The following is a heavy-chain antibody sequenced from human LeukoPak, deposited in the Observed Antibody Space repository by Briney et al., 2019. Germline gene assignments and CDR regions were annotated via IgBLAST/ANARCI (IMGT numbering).Heavy chain of an antibody. CDR3: ARDRWELLNAFDI. CDR2: INSDGSRT. CDR1: GFTFSSYW. V-gene: IGHV3-74*01. Sequence: PGGSLRLSCAASGFTFSSYWMHWVRQAPGKGLVWVSRINSDGSRTRYAASVKGRFTTSRDNAKNTLYLQMNSLRAEDTAVYYCARDRWELLNAFDIWGQGTMVTVSS. J-gene: IGHJ3*02. D-gene: IGHD1-26*01.